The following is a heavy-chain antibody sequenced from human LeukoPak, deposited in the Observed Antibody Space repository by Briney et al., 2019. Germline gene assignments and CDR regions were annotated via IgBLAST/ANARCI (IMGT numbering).Heavy chain of an antibody. D-gene: IGHD5-12*01. V-gene: IGHV4-59*12. CDR1: GGSISTYY. CDR2: VYYTGST. Sequence: SETLSLTCTVSGGSISTYYWSWIRQPPGKGLEWIGYVYYTGSTNYNPSLKSRVTISVDTSKNQFSLKLSSVTAADTAVYYCARVEDSGYDYRGRFDPWGQGTLVTVSS. J-gene: IGHJ5*02. CDR3: ARVEDSGYDYRGRFDP.